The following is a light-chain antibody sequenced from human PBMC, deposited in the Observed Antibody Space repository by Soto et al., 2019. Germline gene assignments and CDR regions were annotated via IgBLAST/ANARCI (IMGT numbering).Light chain of an antibody. V-gene: IGKV1-5*03. CDR3: QQYDTYWA. CDR1: QSISNW. Sequence: DIQMTQSPSTLSASVGDRVTITFRASQSISNWLAWYQQKPGKAPNLLIYKASSLKSGVPSRFSGSGSGTEFTLTISSLQPDDFATYYCQQYDTYWAFGQGTKVDIK. CDR2: KAS. J-gene: IGKJ1*01.